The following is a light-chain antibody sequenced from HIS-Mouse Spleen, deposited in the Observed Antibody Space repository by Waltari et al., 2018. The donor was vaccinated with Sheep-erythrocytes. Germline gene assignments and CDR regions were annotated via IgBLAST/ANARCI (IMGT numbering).Light chain of an antibody. V-gene: IGKV3-11*01. J-gene: IGKJ2*01. CDR2: DAS. CDR3: QQRSNWYT. CDR1: QSVNSY. Sequence: ELVLTQSPATVSLSPGESATLSCRASQSVNSYLAWYQQKPGQAPRLLIYDASNRATGIPARFSGSGSGTNFTLTISSLEPEDFAVYYCQQRSNWYTFGQGTKLEIK.